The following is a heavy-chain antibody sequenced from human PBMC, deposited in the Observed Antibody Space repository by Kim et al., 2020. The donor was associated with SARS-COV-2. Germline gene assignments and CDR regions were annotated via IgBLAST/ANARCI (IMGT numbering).Heavy chain of an antibody. CDR3: ARVPGAAIFGVVIVRGGMDV. D-gene: IGHD3-3*01. CDR2: IYYSGST. J-gene: IGHJ6*02. CDR1: GGSVSSGSYY. V-gene: IGHV4-61*01. Sequence: SETLSLTCTVSGGSVSSGSYYWSWIRQPPGKGLEWIGYIYYSGSTNYNPSLKSRVTISVDTPKNQFSLKLSSVTAADTAVYYCARVPGAAIFGVVIVRGGMDVWGQGTTVTVSS.